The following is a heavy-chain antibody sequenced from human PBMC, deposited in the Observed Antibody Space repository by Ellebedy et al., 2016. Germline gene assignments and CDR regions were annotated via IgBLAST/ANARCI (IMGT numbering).Heavy chain of an antibody. CDR2: ISGSGGST. CDR1: GFTFSSYA. V-gene: IGHV3-23*01. J-gene: IGHJ6*02. Sequence: GGSLRLXXAASGFTFSSYAMSWVRQAPGKGLEWVSAISGSGGSTYYADSVKGRFTISRDNSKNTLYLQMNSLRAEDTAVYYCARDGMVEDGFGTYVWGQGTTVTVSS. D-gene: IGHD3-10*01. CDR3: ARDGMVEDGFGTYV.